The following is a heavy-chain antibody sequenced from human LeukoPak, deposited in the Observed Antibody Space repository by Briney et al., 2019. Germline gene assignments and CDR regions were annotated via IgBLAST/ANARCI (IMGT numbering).Heavy chain of an antibody. V-gene: IGHV4-4*07. J-gene: IGHJ6*02. CDR2: IYTSGST. CDR3: ARDGQLWTPYYYYGMGV. Sequence: SETLSLTCTVSGGSISSYYWSWIRQPAGKGLEWIGRIYTSGSTNYNPSLKSRVTMSVDTSKNQFSLKLSSVTAADTAVYYCARDGQLWTPYYYYGMGVWGQGTTVTVSS. D-gene: IGHD5-18*01. CDR1: GGSISSYY.